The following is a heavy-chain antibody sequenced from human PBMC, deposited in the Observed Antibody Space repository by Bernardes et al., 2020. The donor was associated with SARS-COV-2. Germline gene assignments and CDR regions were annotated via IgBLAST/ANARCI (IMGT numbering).Heavy chain of an antibody. CDR2: FDPEDCKI. Sequence: SENVSFKFSVYTLIYLSIHWVRQAPGKGLEWMGVFDPEDCKIIYPQKFQGRVTMSEDTSADTAYMELSSLSSEDTAVYYCATAGRWFRDRFFDYWGQGTLVTVSS. J-gene: IGHJ4*02. CDR1: VYTLIYLS. D-gene: IGHD3-10*01. V-gene: IGHV1-24*01. CDR3: ATAGRWFRDRFFDY.